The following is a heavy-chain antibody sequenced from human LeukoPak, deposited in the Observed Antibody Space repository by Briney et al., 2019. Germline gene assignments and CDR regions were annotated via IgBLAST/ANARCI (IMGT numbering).Heavy chain of an antibody. CDR1: GGSISSYY. V-gene: IGHV4-59*01. CDR2: IYYSGST. CDR3: AREGPHNWFDP. Sequence: PSETLSLTCTVSGGSISSYYWSWSRQPPGKGLEWIGYIYYSGSTNYNPSLKSRVTISVDTYKNQFSLKLSAVAAADTAVYCCAREGPHNWFDPWGQGTLVTVSS. D-gene: IGHD1-14*01. J-gene: IGHJ5*02.